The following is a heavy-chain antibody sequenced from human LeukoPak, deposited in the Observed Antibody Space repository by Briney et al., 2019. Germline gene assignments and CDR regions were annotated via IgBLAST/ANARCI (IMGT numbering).Heavy chain of an antibody. D-gene: IGHD2-2*01. CDR1: GHSFIGHW. J-gene: IGHJ6*02. CDR2: IYPGNSET. V-gene: IGHV5-51*01. CDR3: ARQTPYSSTLGFYYYGMDV. Sequence: GESLKISCKVSGHSFIGHWIDWVRRKPGQGLEWLGIIYPGNSETTYSPSFQGRVTISVDKSISTAYLHLSSLETSDTAMYYCARQTPYSSTLGFYYYGMDVWGQGTTVTVSS.